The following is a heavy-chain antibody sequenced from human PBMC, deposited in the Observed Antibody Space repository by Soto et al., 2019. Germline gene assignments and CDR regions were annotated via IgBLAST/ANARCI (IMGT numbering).Heavy chain of an antibody. CDR2: IRSKANSYAT. V-gene: IGHV3-73*01. D-gene: IGHD1-26*01. Sequence: EVQLVESGGGLVQPGGSLKLSCAASGFTFSGSAMHWVRQASGKGLEWVGRIRSKANSYATAYAASVKGRFTISRDDSKNTAYLQMNSLKTEETAVYYCTGSPYRGSYSYWGQGTLVSVSS. J-gene: IGHJ4*02. CDR3: TGSPYRGSYSY. CDR1: GFTFSGSA.